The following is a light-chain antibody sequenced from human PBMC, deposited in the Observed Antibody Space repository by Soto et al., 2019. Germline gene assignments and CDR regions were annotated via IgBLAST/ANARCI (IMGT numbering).Light chain of an antibody. CDR3: QQYNSYWT. V-gene: IGKV1-5*03. CDR1: QSISSW. Sequence: DIQMTQSPSTLSASVGDRVTITCRASQSISSWLAWYQQKPGKAPKLLIYNASSLESVVPSRFSGSGSGTEFTLTISSLQPDDVATYYCQQYNSYWTFGQGTKVEIK. J-gene: IGKJ1*01. CDR2: NAS.